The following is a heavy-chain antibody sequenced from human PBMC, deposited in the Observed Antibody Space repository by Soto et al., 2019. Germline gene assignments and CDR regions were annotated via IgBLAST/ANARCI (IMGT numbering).Heavy chain of an antibody. CDR2: ISGSGGST. J-gene: IGHJ4*02. CDR3: AKVGSSGGPAKYLF. D-gene: IGHD2-15*01. Sequence: GSLRLSCAASGFTFSSYAMSWVRHAPGKGLEWVSAISGSGGSTYYADSVEGRFTISRDNSKNTLYLQMNSLRAEDTAVYYCAKVGSSGGPAKYLFWGQGTLVTVSS. V-gene: IGHV3-23*01. CDR1: GFTFSSYA.